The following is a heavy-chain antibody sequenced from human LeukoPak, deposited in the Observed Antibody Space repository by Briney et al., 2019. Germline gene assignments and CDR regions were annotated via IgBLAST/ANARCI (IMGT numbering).Heavy chain of an antibody. CDR3: ARRGIAAAGTPDDY. J-gene: IGHJ4*02. CDR1: GFTFSSYS. CDR2: ISSSSSTI. Sequence: GGSLRLSCAASGFTFSSYSMNWVRQAPGKGLEWVSYISSSSSTIYYADSVKGRFTISRDNAKNSLYLQMNSLRAEDTAVYYCARRGIAAAGTPDDYWGQGTLVTVSS. V-gene: IGHV3-48*01. D-gene: IGHD6-13*01.